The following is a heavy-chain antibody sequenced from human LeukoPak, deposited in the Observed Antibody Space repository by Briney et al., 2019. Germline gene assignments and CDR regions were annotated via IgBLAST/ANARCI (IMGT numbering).Heavy chain of an antibody. J-gene: IGHJ4*02. CDR2: ISGSGGST. CDR1: GFSFSNYA. V-gene: IGHV3-23*01. D-gene: IGHD5-24*01. Sequence: GGSLGLSCAASGFSFSNYAMNWVRQGPGKGLEWVSGISGSGGSTYYADSVKGRFTISRDKSKNTLYLQMNSLRAEDTAVYYCAKVPRDGYNLYFDYWGQGTLVTVSS. CDR3: AKVPRDGYNLYFDY.